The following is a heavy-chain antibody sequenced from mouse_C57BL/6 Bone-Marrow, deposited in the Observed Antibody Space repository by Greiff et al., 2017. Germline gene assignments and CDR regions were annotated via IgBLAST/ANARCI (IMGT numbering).Heavy chain of an antibody. CDR3: ARSEDPWYFDV. Sequence: VQLKQSGPELVKPGASVKISCKASGYSFTDYYMNWVKQSNGKSLEWIGGINPNDGTTSYNQKFKGKATLTVDKSSSTAYMHLNSLTSEDSAVCECARSEDPWYFDVWGTGTTVTVSS. CDR1: GYSFTDYY. V-gene: IGHV1-39*01. CDR2: INPNDGTT. J-gene: IGHJ1*03.